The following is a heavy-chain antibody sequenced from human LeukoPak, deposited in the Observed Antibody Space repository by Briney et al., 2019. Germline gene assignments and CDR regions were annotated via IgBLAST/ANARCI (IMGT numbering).Heavy chain of an antibody. D-gene: IGHD3-10*01. CDR2: INHSGST. Sequence: SETLSLTCAVYGGSFSGYYWSWIRQPPGKGLEWIGEINHSGSTNYNPSLKSRVTISVDTSKNQFSLKLSSVTAADTAVYYCAKVANYYYGSETYYFFEHWGQGTPVTASS. V-gene: IGHV4-34*01. J-gene: IGHJ4*02. CDR3: AKVANYYYGSETYYFFEH. CDR1: GGSFSGYY.